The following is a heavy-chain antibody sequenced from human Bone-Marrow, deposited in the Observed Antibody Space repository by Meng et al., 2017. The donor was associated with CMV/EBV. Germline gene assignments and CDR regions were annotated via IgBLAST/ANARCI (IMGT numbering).Heavy chain of an antibody. CDR2: IYYSGNT. CDR1: GGSIRSGDYY. CDR3: ARDPWGYGLTY. J-gene: IGHJ4*02. V-gene: IGHV4-30-4*08. D-gene: IGHD3-16*01. Sequence: LRLSCTVSGGSIRSGDYYWSWIRQPPGKGLEWIGYIYYSGNTYYNPSLKSRITISIDTSKNQFSLKVTSVTAADTAVYYCARDPWGYGLTYWGQGPLVTVCS.